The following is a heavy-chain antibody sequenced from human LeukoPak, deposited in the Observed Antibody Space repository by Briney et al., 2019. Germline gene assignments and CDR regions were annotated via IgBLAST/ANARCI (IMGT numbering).Heavy chain of an antibody. V-gene: IGHV1-69*01. J-gene: IGHJ6*03. CDR1: GGTFSSYA. CDR2: IIPIFGTA. CDR3: ATSMAAAGRPPDYMDV. D-gene: IGHD6-13*01. Sequence: SVKVSCKASGGTFSSYAIGWVRQAPGQGLEWMGGIIPIFGTANYAQKFQGRVTITADESTSTAYMELSSLRSEDTAVYYCATSMAAAGRPPDYMDVWGKGTTVTVSS.